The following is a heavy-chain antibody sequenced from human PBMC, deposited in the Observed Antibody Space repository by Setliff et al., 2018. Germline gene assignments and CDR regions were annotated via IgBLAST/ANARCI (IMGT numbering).Heavy chain of an antibody. Sequence: GESLKISCAASGFTFSNAWVNWVRQAPGKGLEWVGRIKGKTDGLATDYAAPVKGRFTISRDDSTNKLYLQMNSLKTEDTAVYYCTTDPSATFGGVIGAAFDMWGQGTTVTVSS. CDR2: IKGKTDGLAT. J-gene: IGHJ3*02. V-gene: IGHV3-15*07. CDR1: GFTFSNAW. CDR3: TTDPSATFGGVIGAAFDM. D-gene: IGHD3-16*01.